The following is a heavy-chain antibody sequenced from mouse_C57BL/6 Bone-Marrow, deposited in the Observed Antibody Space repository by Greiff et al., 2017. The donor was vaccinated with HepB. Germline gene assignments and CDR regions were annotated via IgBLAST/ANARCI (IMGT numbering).Heavy chain of an antibody. CDR2: ISYDGSN. CDR3: ARRGKAWFAY. V-gene: IGHV3-6*01. Sequence: EVQLQQSGPGLVKPSQSLSLTCSVTGYSITSGYYWNWIRQFPGNKLEWMGYISYDGSNNYNPSLKNRISITRDTSKNQFFLKLNSVTTEDTATYYCARRGKAWFAYWGQGTLVTVSA. J-gene: IGHJ3*01. CDR1: GYSITSGYY.